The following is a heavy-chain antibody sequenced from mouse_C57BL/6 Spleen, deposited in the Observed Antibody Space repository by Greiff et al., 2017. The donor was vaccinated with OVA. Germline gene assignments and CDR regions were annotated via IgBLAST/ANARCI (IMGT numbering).Heavy chain of an antibody. Sequence: VQLQESGAELVKPGASVKISCKASGYAFSSYWMNWVKQRPGKGLEWIGQIYPGDGDTNYNGKFKGKATLTADKSSSTAYMQLSSLTSEDSAVYFCARGGSNYGYFDVWGTGTTVTVSS. CDR2: IYPGDGDT. J-gene: IGHJ1*03. CDR1: GYAFSSYW. CDR3: ARGGSNYGYFDV. D-gene: IGHD1-1*01. V-gene: IGHV1-80*01.